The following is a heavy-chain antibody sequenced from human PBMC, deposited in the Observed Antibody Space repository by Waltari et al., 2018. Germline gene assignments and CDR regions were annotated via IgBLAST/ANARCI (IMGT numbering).Heavy chain of an antibody. D-gene: IGHD1-20*01. CDR1: GYSFTNYW. Sequence: EVQLVQSGAEVKKPGESLKISCKGSGYSFTNYWIGWVRQMPGKGLEWMAIIYPGDSDTRYSPTSQGQVTISADKSISTAYLQWISLKTSDTAMYYCVRHITDPESRVAFYVDYWGQGTLVTVSS. J-gene: IGHJ4*02. CDR3: VRHITDPESRVAFYVDY. CDR2: IYPGDSDT. V-gene: IGHV5-51*01.